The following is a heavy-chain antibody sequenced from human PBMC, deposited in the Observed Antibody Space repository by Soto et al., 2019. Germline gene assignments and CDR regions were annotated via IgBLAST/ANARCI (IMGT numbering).Heavy chain of an antibody. J-gene: IGHJ4*02. Sequence: PGGSLRLSCEVSGLTFSDYYMSWIRQAPGKGLEWISFISTGGNIIYYADSVEGRFTISRDNAQNSLFLQMTDLRADDTAMYYCARHQRDDASRKIDCWGQGTLVTVSS. CDR3: ARHQRDDASRKIDC. D-gene: IGHD3-16*01. V-gene: IGHV3-11*01. CDR2: ISTGGNII. CDR1: GLTFSDYY.